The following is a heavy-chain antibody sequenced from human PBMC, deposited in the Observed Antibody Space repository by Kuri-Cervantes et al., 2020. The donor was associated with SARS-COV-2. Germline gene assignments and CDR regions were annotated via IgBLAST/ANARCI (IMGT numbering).Heavy chain of an antibody. Sequence: KVSCKGSGYSFTSYWISWVRQMPGKGLEWMGRIDPSDSYTNHSPSFQVHVTISADKSISTAYLQWSSLKASDTAMYYCASNYYGSGKWGQGTLVTVSS. D-gene: IGHD3-10*01. CDR2: IDPSDSYT. CDR1: GYSFTSYW. J-gene: IGHJ4*02. CDR3: ASNYYGSGK. V-gene: IGHV5-10-1*01.